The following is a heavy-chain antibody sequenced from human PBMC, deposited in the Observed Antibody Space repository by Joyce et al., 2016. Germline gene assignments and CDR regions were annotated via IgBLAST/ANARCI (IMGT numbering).Heavy chain of an antibody. D-gene: IGHD3/OR15-3a*01. Sequence: QVRLQESGPGLVKPSETLSCTCDVSGFSVSTGYYWGWIGQPPGQGLEWIGSGFQTGRGSANPSLKSRVTVSVDTSKNQFSLTLTSVTAADTATYYCARLAYDDFSTIYPPVGAFYGMDVWGQGTTVTVSS. CDR3: ARLAYDDFSTIYPPVGAFYGMDV. CDR1: GFSVSTGYY. CDR2: GFQTGRG. V-gene: IGHV4-38-2*01. J-gene: IGHJ6*02.